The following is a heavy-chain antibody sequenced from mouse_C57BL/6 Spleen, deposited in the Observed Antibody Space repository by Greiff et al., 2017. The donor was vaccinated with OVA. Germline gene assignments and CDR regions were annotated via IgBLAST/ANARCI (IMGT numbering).Heavy chain of an antibody. J-gene: IGHJ2*01. V-gene: IGHV1-64*01. CDR2: IHPNSGST. CDR3: ASHYYGSRGEVYFDY. Sequence: QVQLQQPGAELVKPGASVKLSCKASGYTFTSYWMHWVKQRPGQGLEWIGMIHPNSGSTNYNEKFKSKATLTVDKSSSTAYMQLSSLTSEDSAVYYCASHYYGSRGEVYFDYWGQGTTLTVSS. CDR1: GYTFTSYW. D-gene: IGHD1-1*01.